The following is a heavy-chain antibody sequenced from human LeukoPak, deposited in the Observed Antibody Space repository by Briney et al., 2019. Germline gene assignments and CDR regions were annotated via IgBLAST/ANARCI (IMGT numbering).Heavy chain of an antibody. CDR3: ARSGRGYCSSTSCVYRPAAFFDY. Sequence: PGGSLRLSCAASGFTFSDYYMSWIRQAPGKGLEWVSAISGSGGSTYYADSVKGRFTISRDNSKNTLYLQMNSLRAEDTAVYYCARSGRGYCSSTSCVYRPAAFFDYWGQGTLVTVSS. CDR2: ISGSGGST. CDR1: GFTFSDYY. D-gene: IGHD2-2*01. J-gene: IGHJ4*02. V-gene: IGHV3-23*01.